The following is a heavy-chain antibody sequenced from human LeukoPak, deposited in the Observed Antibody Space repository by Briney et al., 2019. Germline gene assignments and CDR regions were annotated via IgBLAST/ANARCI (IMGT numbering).Heavy chain of an antibody. CDR2: ISYDGSNK. D-gene: IGHD6-6*01. J-gene: IGHJ3*02. CDR3: AGDFAYSSSSTAAGDAFDI. Sequence: PGRSLRLSCAASGFTFSSYAMHWVRQAPGKGLEWVAVISYDGSNKYYADSVKGRFTISRDNSKNTLYLQMNSLRAEDTAVYYCAGDFAYSSSSTAAGDAFDIWGQGTMVTVSS. V-gene: IGHV3-30*04. CDR1: GFTFSSYA.